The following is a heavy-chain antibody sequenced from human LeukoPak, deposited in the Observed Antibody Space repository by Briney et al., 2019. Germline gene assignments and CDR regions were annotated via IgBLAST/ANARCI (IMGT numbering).Heavy chain of an antibody. Sequence: GGPLRLSCAASGFTFSSYSMNWVRQAPGKGLEWVAVISYDGSNKYYADSVKGRFTISRDNSKNTLYLQMNSLRAEDTAVYYCARGSKSYGDYIRSRLYYFDYWGQGTLVTVSS. D-gene: IGHD4-17*01. V-gene: IGHV3-30*03. CDR3: ARGSKSYGDYIRSRLYYFDY. CDR2: ISYDGSNK. CDR1: GFTFSSYS. J-gene: IGHJ4*02.